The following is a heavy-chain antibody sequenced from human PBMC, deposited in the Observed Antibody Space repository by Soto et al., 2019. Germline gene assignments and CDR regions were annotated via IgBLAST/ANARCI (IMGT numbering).Heavy chain of an antibody. CDR2: IFSNDEK. J-gene: IGHJ4*02. Sequence: LVNPTETLTLTCTVSGFSLSNARMGVSWIRQPPGKALEWLAHIFSNDEKSYSTSLKSRLTISKDTSKSQVVLTMTNMDPVDTATYYCARHGRGVGARPLDYWGQGTLVTVSS. V-gene: IGHV2-26*01. CDR3: ARHGRGVGARPLDY. CDR1: GFSLSNARMG. D-gene: IGHD1-26*01.